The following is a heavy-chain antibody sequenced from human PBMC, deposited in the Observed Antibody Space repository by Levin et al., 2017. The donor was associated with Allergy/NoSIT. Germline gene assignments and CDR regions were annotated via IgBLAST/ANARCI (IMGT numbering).Heavy chain of an antibody. CDR1: GFTFSSYA. CDR2: ISGSGGST. CDR3: ANGLDSGSYRVGLDY. V-gene: IGHV3-23*01. Sequence: GGSLRLSCAASGFTFSSYAMSWVRQAPGKGLEWVSAISGSGGSTYYADSVKGRFTISRDNSKNTLYLQMNSLRAEDTAVYYCANGLDSGSYRVGLDYWGQGTLVTVSS. J-gene: IGHJ4*02. D-gene: IGHD1-26*01.